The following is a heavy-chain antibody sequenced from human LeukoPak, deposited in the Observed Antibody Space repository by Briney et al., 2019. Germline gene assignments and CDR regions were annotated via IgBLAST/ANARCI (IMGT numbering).Heavy chain of an antibody. CDR1: GFTFSSYA. D-gene: IGHD2-2*02. V-gene: IGHV3-23*01. CDR3: AKVQTPYCSSTSCYNFDY. J-gene: IGHJ4*02. CDR2: ISGSGNST. Sequence: GGSLRPSCAASGFTFSSYAMTWVRQAPGKGLEWVSAISGSGNSTYYADSVKGRFTISRDNSKNTLYLQINSLRAEDTAVYYCAKVQTPYCSSTSCYNFDYWGQGTLVTVSS.